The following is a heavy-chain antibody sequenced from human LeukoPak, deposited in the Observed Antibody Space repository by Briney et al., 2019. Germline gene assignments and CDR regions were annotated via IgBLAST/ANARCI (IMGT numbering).Heavy chain of an antibody. V-gene: IGHV1-18*01. CDR3: ARTYYYDSSGYYLGGYFDY. CDR2: ISAYNGNT. J-gene: IGHJ4*02. D-gene: IGHD3-22*01. Sequence: ASVKVSFKASGYTFTGYYIHWVRQAPGQGLEWMGWISAYNGNTNYAQKLQGRVTMTTDTSTSTAYMELRSLRSDDTAVYYCARTYYYDSSGYYLGGYFDYWGQGTLVTVSS. CDR1: GYTFTGYY.